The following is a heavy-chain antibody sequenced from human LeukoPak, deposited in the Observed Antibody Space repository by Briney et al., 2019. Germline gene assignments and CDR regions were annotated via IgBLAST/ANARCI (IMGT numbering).Heavy chain of an antibody. J-gene: IGHJ4*02. CDR3: ARISSLGYCSGGSCYSGYYFDY. D-gene: IGHD2-15*01. V-gene: IGHV2-70*11. CDR1: GFSPSTSCTC. Sequence: SGPTLLKPPPILTLTCTVAGFSPSTSCTCVSWIRQPAGKALEWLPRIDCADNKYYSTSLKPRLTISKDTSKNPVVLTMINMDPVDTATYYCARISSLGYCSGGSCYSGYYFDYWGQGTLVTVSS. CDR2: IDCADNK.